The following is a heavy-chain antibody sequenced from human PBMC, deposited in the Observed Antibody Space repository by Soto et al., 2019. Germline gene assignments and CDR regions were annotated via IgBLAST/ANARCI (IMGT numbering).Heavy chain of an antibody. CDR1: GGSISSGDYY. CDR2: IYYSGST. J-gene: IGHJ5*02. Sequence: QVQLQESGPGLVKPSQTLSLTCTVSGGSISSGDYYWSWIRQPPGKGLEWIGYIYYSGSTYYNPSPXSXXTMSVDTSKNQFPLKLSSVTAADTAVYYCARERPDGARLDPWGQGTLVTVSS. V-gene: IGHV4-30-4*01. CDR3: ARERPDGARLDP. D-gene: IGHD6-6*01.